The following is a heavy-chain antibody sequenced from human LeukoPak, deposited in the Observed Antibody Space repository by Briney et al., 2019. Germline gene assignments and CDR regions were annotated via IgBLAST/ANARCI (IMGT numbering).Heavy chain of an antibody. V-gene: IGHV4-59*08. CDR2: VYYSGST. Sequence: SETLSLTCTVSGGSISNYYWSWIRRPPGKGLEGIGYVYYSGSTYYDPSLKSRVTISVDTSKNQFSLTLSTVNAAVTAVYYCARHGQTAMVNGYFGYWGQGTLVTVSS. CDR3: ARHGQTAMVNGYFGY. J-gene: IGHJ4*02. D-gene: IGHD5-18*01. CDR1: GGSISNYY.